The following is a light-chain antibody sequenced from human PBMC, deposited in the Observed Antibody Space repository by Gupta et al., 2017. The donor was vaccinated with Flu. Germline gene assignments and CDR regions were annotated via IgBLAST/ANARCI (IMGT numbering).Light chain of an antibody. Sequence: GGDTIGSKNVQWYRQKPGQAPVLVVHDDTDRPSGIPERLSGSNSGNTATLTISRVEGGDEADYYCQVWSGSGGQPVFGGGTKLTVL. V-gene: IGLV3-21*02. CDR3: QVWSGSGGQPV. CDR2: DDT. J-gene: IGLJ2*01. CDR1: TIGSKN.